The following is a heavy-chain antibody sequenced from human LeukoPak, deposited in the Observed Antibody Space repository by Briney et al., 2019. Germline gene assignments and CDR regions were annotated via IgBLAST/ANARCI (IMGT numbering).Heavy chain of an antibody. Sequence: PETLSLTCTVSGGSISSYYWSWIRQPPGKGLEWIGYIYYSGSTNYNPSLKSRVTISVDTSKDQFSLKLSSVTAADTAVYYCARSTYYDFWSGSLNYYYYGMDVWGQGTTVTVSS. D-gene: IGHD3-3*01. J-gene: IGHJ6*02. CDR1: GGSISSYY. V-gene: IGHV4-59*01. CDR2: IYYSGST. CDR3: ARSTYYDFWSGSLNYYYYGMDV.